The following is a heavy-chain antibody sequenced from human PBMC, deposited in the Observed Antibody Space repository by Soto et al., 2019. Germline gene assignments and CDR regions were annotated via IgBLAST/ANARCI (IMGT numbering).Heavy chain of an antibody. CDR1: GYTFSNYA. J-gene: IGHJ3*02. V-gene: IGHV1-3*01. CDR3: ARYQDVDSAMLDAFDI. Sequence: QVQLVQSGAEVKNPGASVKVSCKTSGYTFSNYAMHWVRQAPGQRLEWMGWINAGNGNTKYSHNFKGRVAITSDTXAXXAYLELSSLRSEDTAVYYCARYQDVDSAMLDAFDIWGQGTMVTVSS. D-gene: IGHD5-18*01. CDR2: INAGNGNT.